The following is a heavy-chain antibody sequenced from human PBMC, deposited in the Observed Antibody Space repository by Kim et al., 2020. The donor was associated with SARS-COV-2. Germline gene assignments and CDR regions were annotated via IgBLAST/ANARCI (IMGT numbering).Heavy chain of an antibody. D-gene: IGHD6-25*01. J-gene: IGHJ6*02. CDR3: ARRGYSSAFVYYYYGMDV. CDR2: ISSSGRTI. V-gene: IGHV3-48*03. Sequence: GGSLRLSCAASGFTFSSYDMNWVRQAPGKGLEWVSYISSSGRTIYYADSVKGRFTISRDNAKNSLYLQMNSLRAEDTAVYYCARRGYSSAFVYYYYGMDVWGQGTTVTVSS. CDR1: GFTFSSYD.